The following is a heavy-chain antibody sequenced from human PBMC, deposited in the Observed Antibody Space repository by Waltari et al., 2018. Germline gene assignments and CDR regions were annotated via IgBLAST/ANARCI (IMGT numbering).Heavy chain of an antibody. D-gene: IGHD2-2*01. CDR3: ARDYCDRTNCHGMDV. CDR1: EFTFSSYA. CDR2: ISYNARNI. J-gene: IGHJ6*02. V-gene: IGHV3-30*04. Sequence: QVQLVESGGGVVQPGRSLRLSCAASEFTFSSYAMHWVRQAPGKGLGWVAVISYNARNIYYVDSVKGRFTISRDNSKKTLFLQMNSLRDEDTAIYYCARDYCDRTNCHGMDVWGQGTAVTVSS.